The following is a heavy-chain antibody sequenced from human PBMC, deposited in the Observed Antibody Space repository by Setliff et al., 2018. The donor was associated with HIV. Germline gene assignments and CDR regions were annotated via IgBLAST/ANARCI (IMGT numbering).Heavy chain of an antibody. V-gene: IGHV1-3*01. CDR1: GYTFTNYA. Sequence: ASVKVSCKASGYTFTNYAMHWVRQAPGQRLEWMGWINAGNGNTKYSQKIQGRVTITRDTSASTAYMELRTLRSDDTAVYYCARAGAVETTHFDYWGQGALVTVSS. D-gene: IGHD1-7*01. CDR2: INAGNGNT. J-gene: IGHJ4*02. CDR3: ARAGAVETTHFDY.